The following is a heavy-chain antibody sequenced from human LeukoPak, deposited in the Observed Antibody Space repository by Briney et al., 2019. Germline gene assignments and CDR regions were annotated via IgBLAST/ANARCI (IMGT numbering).Heavy chain of an antibody. J-gene: IGHJ4*02. CDR2: IYYSGST. D-gene: IGHD3-22*01. V-gene: IGHV4-30-4*01. CDR3: ARATMIVVVIDY. Sequence: PSETLSLTCTVSGGSISSGDYYWSWIRQPPGKGLEWIGYIYYSGSTYYNPSLKSRVTISVDTSKNQFSLKLSSVTAADTAVYYCARATMIVVVIDYWGQGTLVTVSS. CDR1: GGSISSGDYY.